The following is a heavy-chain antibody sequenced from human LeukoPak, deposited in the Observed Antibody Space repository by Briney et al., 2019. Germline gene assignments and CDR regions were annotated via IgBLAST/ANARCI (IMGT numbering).Heavy chain of an antibody. CDR3: AREEGYCSSTSCSAPFDY. Sequence: ASVKVSCKASGYTFTGYYMHWVRQAPGQGLEWMGWINPNSGGTNYAQKFQGRVTMARDTSISTAYMELSRLRSDDTAVYYCAREEGYCSSTSCSAPFDYWGQGTLVTVSS. V-gene: IGHV1-2*02. J-gene: IGHJ4*02. CDR2: INPNSGGT. CDR1: GYTFTGYY. D-gene: IGHD2-2*01.